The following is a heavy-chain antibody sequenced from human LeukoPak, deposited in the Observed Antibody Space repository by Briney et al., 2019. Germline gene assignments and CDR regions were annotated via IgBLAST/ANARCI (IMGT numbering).Heavy chain of an antibody. Sequence: GGSLRLSCAASGFSFSTSGMYWVRQAPGKGLEYVSVITSDGASTFYANSVKGRFTISRDNSKNTLYLQMNSLRAEDTAVYYCARVSGSLFDYWGQGTLVTVSS. CDR3: ARVSGSLFDY. V-gene: IGHV3-64*01. CDR1: GFSFSTSG. CDR2: ITSDGAST. J-gene: IGHJ4*02. D-gene: IGHD1-26*01.